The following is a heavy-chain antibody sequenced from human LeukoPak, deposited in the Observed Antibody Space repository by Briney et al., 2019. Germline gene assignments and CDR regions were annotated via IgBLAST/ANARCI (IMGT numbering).Heavy chain of an antibody. V-gene: IGHV3-21*01. J-gene: IGHJ4*02. CDR1: GFTFSSYS. D-gene: IGHD2-21*01. CDR3: ARDHMGFDY. CDR2: ISSSSSYI. Sequence: PGGSLRLSCAASGFTFSSYSMNWARQAPGKGLEWVSSISSSSSYIYYADSVKGRLTISRDNAKNSLYLQMNSLRAEDTAVYYCARDHMGFDYWGQGTLVTVSS.